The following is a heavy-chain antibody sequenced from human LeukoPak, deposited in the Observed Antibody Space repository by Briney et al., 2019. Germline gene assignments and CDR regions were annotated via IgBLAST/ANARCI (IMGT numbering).Heavy chain of an antibody. CDR1: GFTFSSYA. V-gene: IGHV3-30*04. D-gene: IGHD3-3*01. CDR2: ISYGGSNK. CDR3: ARDQGYDFWSGYPGSAAIDY. J-gene: IGHJ4*02. Sequence: GGSLRLSCAASGFTFSSYAMHWVRQAPGKGLEWVAVISYGGSNKYYADSVKGRFTISRDNSKNTLYLQMNSLRAEDTAVYYCARDQGYDFWSGYPGSAAIDYWGQGTLVTVSS.